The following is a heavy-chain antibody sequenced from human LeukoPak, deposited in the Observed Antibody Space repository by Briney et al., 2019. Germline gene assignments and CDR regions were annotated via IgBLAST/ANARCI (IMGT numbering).Heavy chain of an antibody. CDR2: IHWNSGYI. CDR1: GFSLVGYA. J-gene: IGHJ5*01. Sequence: PGGSLRLSCAASGFSLVGYAIHWGRQTPGKGLEWVLGIHWNSGYIAYGESARGRFTISRDNAKSSVYLQMNSLRPEDTALYFCTKGPGCSNGVWHYYLASWGQASLPTVSS. CDR3: TKGPGCSNGVWHYYLAS. V-gene: IGHV3-9*01. D-gene: IGHD2-8*01.